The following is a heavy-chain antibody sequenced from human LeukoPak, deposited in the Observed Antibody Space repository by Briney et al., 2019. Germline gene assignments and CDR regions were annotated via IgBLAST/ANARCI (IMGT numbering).Heavy chain of an antibody. J-gene: IGHJ4*02. Sequence: GGFLRLSCAASGFTFSSYGMHWVRQAPGQGLEWVSTISGTADDTHDADSVKGRFTISRDNFNNVLYLQMNSLRAEDTAVYYCAKSPYIATHIYFEYWGQGALVTVSS. D-gene: IGHD6-6*01. CDR1: GFTFSSYG. CDR2: ISGTADDT. CDR3: AKSPYIATHIYFEY. V-gene: IGHV3-23*01.